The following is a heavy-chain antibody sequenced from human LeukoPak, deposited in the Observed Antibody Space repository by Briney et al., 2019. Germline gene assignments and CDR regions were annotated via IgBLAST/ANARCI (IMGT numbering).Heavy chain of an antibody. CDR2: INHSGST. V-gene: IGHV4-34*01. Sequence: SETLSLTCAVYGGSFSGYYWSWIRQPPGKGLEWIGEINHSGSTNYNPSLKSRVTISVDTSKNQFSLKLSSVTAADTAVYYCAKDSLGIAFSLVYWGQGTLVTVSS. J-gene: IGHJ4*02. CDR3: AKDSLGIAFSLVY. CDR1: GGSFSGYY. D-gene: IGHD3-16*02.